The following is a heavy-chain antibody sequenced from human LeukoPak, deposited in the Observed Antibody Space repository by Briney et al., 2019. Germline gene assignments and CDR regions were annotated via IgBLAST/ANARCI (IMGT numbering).Heavy chain of an antibody. CDR2: INPSGGST. V-gene: IGHV1-46*01. D-gene: IGHD6-19*01. Sequence: ASVKVSCTASGYTFTSYYMHWVRQASGQGLEWMGIINPSGGSTSYAQKFQGRVTMTRDTSTSTVYMELSSLRSEDTAVYSCARDSSGWDYWGEGTLVTVSS. J-gene: IGHJ4*02. CDR3: ARDSSGWDY. CDR1: GYTFTSYY.